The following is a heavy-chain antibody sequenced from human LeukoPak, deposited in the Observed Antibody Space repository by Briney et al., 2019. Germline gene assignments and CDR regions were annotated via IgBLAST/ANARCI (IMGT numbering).Heavy chain of an antibody. D-gene: IGHD2-2*03. J-gene: IGHJ2*01. CDR2: INSDGSTT. V-gene: IGHV3-74*01. Sequence: SGGSLRLSCAASGFTFSNYWMHWVRHAPGKGLVWVSRINSDGSTTTYADSVKGRFTISRENAKNTVYLQMNSLRAEDTAVYYCARGPLGYWYFDLWGRGTLVTVSS. CDR1: GFTFSNYW. CDR3: ARGPLGYWYFDL.